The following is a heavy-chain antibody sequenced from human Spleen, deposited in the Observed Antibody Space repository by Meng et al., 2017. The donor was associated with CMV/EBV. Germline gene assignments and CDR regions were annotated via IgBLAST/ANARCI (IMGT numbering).Heavy chain of an antibody. J-gene: IGHJ4*02. V-gene: IGHV3-64*02. CDR3: ARDRY. CDR2: INNNGGST. CDR1: GLTFSSYT. Sequence: GGSLRLSCTASGLTFSSYTMHWVRQAPGKGLEYVSAINNNGGSTYYADSVKGRFTISRDNSKNTLYLQMGSLGTEDMAVYYCARDRYWGQGTLVTVSS.